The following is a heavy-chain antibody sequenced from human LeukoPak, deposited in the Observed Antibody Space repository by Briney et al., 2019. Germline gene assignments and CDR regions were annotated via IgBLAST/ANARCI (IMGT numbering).Heavy chain of an antibody. D-gene: IGHD6-13*01. V-gene: IGHV4-59*01. Sequence: SETLSLTCTVSGGSISSYYWSWIRQPPGKGLEWIGYIYYSGSTNYNPSLKSRVTISVDTSKNQFSLKLSSVTAADTAVYYCARGALGYSSDYWGQGTLVTVSS. J-gene: IGHJ4*02. CDR3: ARGALGYSSDY. CDR2: IYYSGST. CDR1: GGSISSYY.